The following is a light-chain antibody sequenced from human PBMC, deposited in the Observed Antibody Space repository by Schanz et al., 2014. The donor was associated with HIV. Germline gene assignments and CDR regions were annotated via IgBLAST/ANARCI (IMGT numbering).Light chain of an antibody. J-gene: IGLJ1*01. CDR1: SSDVGGYNY. V-gene: IGLV2-14*03. CDR3: SSYTSSSTYV. CDR2: DVS. Sequence: QSVLTQPPSASGSPGQSITISCTGTSSDVGGYNYVSWYQRHPGKAPKLMIYDVSNRPSGVSNRFSGSKSGNTASLTISGLQAEDEADYYCSSYTSSSTYVFGTGTKLTVL.